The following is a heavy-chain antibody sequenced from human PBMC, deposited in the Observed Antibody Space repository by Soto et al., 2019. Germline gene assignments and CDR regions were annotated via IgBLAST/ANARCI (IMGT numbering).Heavy chain of an antibody. CDR1: GYTFTSYA. Sequence: QVQLVQSGAEVKKPGASVKVSCKASGYTFTSYAMHWVRQAPGQRLEWMGWINTANGNTKYSQKFQGRVTITRDTCASTAYMELSSLRSEDTAVYYCARPYYDSSGYPDAFDIWGQGTMVTVSS. CDR2: INTANGNT. J-gene: IGHJ3*02. CDR3: ARPYYDSSGYPDAFDI. V-gene: IGHV1-3*04. D-gene: IGHD3-22*01.